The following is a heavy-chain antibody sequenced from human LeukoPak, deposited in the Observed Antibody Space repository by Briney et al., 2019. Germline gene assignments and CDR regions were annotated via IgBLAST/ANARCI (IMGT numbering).Heavy chain of an antibody. V-gene: IGHV1-18*01. J-gene: IGHJ3*02. CDR2: ISGYNGNT. Sequence: ASVKVSCKASGYSFSDYGINWVRQAPGQGLEWMGWISGYNGNTNFARKLQGRVTMTTDTSTSTAYMELRSLRSDDTAVYYCARSLTIREGDAFDIWGQGTMVTVSS. CDR1: GYSFSDYG. CDR3: ARSLTIREGDAFDI. D-gene: IGHD3-10*01.